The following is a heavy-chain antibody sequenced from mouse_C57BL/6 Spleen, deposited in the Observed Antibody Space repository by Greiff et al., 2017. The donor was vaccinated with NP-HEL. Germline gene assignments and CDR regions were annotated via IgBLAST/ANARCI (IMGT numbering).Heavy chain of an antibody. Sequence: VQLQQSGAELAKPGASVKLSCKASGYTFTSYWMHWVKQRPGQGLEWIGYINPSSGYTKYNQKFKDKATLTADKSSSTAYMQLSRLTYEDSAVYYCGLGDSSGIMDYWGQGTSVTVSS. D-gene: IGHD3-2*02. CDR2: INPSSGYT. V-gene: IGHV1-7*01. CDR3: GLGDSSGIMDY. J-gene: IGHJ4*01. CDR1: GYTFTSYW.